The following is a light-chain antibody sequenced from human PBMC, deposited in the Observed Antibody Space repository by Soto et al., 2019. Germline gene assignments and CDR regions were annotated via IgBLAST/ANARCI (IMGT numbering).Light chain of an antibody. V-gene: IGKV1-33*01. CDR2: DAS. J-gene: IGKJ3*01. CDR1: QGIRNY. CDR3: QHHDPLPLFT. Sequence: DIQMTQSPSSLSASVGDRVTITCQASQGIRNYLNWYQQKPGKAPKLLIYDASNLETGVPSRFSGSGSGTDFTFTISSLQPEDIATYFCQHHDPLPLFTFGPGTKVDMK.